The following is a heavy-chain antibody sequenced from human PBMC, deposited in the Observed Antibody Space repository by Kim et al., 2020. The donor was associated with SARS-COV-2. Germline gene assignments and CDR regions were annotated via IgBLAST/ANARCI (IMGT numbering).Heavy chain of an antibody. V-gene: IGHV3-15*01. CDR1: GFTFSNAW. Sequence: GGSLRLSCAASGFTFSNAWMTWVRQAPGKGLEWVGRIKSKSGGGTADYAAPVKGRFSISRDDSRNTLHLQMNSLKTEDTAVYYCLGHQVWGQGTSVTVSS. J-gene: IGHJ6*02. CDR3: LGHQV. CDR2: IKSKSGGGTA.